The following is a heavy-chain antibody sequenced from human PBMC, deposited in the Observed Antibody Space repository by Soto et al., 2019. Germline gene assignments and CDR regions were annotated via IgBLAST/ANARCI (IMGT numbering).Heavy chain of an antibody. D-gene: IGHD6-13*01. CDR1: GFTFSSYT. V-gene: IGHV3-23*01. CDR2: ISVTGGRT. CDR3: AKAGGYMYEGFDI. Sequence: PGGSLRLSCAASGFTFSSYTMTWVRQAPGKGLEWVSGISVTGGRTYYADPVKGRFTISRDDSKNTLSLEINSLRGDDTAVYYCAKAGGYMYEGFDIWGQGTMVTVSS. J-gene: IGHJ3*02.